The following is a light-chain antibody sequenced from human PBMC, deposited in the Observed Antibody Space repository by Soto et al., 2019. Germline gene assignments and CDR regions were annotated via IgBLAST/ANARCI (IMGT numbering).Light chain of an antibody. V-gene: IGKV3-11*01. CDR1: QSVNIY. CDR3: QQYNSYWT. Sequence: EIVLTQSPATLSLSPGERATLSCRASQSVNIYLAWYQQKPGQAPRLLIYDASNRATGIPARFSGSGSGTDFTLTISSLEPDDFATYYCQQYNSYWTFGQGTKVDIK. CDR2: DAS. J-gene: IGKJ1*01.